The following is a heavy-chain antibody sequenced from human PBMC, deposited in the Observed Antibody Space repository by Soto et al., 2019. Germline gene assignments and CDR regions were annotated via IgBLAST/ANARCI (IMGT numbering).Heavy chain of an antibody. V-gene: IGHV3-30*02. Sequence: QVQLAESGGGVVQAGQSLRVSCEASGFAFGTYVMHWVRQAPGKGLEWVALIWDDGTRREYLESVRGRFTISRDNSKNTMYLQMNSLRAEDTAVYYCANPSGYYFGLGSHDEASDMWGQGTGVTVFS. J-gene: IGHJ3*02. CDR2: IWDDGTRR. CDR3: ANPSGYYFGLGSHDEASDM. D-gene: IGHD3-10*01. CDR1: GFAFGTYV.